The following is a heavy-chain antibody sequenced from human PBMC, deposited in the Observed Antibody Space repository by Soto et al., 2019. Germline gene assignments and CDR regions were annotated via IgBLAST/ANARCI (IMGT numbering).Heavy chain of an antibody. CDR3: ARARPYDQQHDSYNFDD. D-gene: IGHD2-2*01. CDR2: IYSGGST. J-gene: IGHJ4*02. Sequence: GGSLRLSCVASGFTVSSNYMSWVRQAPGKGLEWVSVIYSGGSTYYADSVKGRFTISRDNSKNTLYLQMNSLRAEDTAVYYCARARPYDQQHDSYNFDDWGQGTRVTVSS. V-gene: IGHV3-53*01. CDR1: GFTVSSNY.